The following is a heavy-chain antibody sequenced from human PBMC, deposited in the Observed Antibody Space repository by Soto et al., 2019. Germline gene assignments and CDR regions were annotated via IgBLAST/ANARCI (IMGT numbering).Heavy chain of an antibody. CDR2: ISIGSTTI. CDR1: GFTFSSYS. Sequence: EESLRLSCEASGFTFSSYSMNWVRQAPGKGLKWVSYISIGSTTIFYADSVKGRFTISRDNAKNSLYLQMNSLRDEDTAVYYCARDNGMAGSFDPWGQGTLVTVSS. V-gene: IGHV3-48*02. J-gene: IGHJ5*02. D-gene: IGHD2-8*01. CDR3: ARDNGMAGSFDP.